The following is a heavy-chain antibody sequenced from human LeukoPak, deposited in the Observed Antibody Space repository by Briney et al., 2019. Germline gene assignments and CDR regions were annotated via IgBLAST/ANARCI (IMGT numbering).Heavy chain of an antibody. CDR1: GYTFTGYY. CDR2: INPNSGGT. J-gene: IGHJ4*02. CDR3: ARDTTLALDFDY. D-gene: IGHD1-26*01. Sequence: ASVKVSCKASGYTFTGYYMHWVRQAPGQGLEWMGWINPNSGGTNYAQKFQGRVTMTRDTSINTGYMELSRLRSDDTAVYYCARDTTLALDFDYWGQGTLVTVYS. V-gene: IGHV1-2*02.